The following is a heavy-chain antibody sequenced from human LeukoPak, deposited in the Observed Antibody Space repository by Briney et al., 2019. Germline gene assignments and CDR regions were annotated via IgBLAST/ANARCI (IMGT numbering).Heavy chain of an antibody. D-gene: IGHD4-17*01. V-gene: IGHV4-31*03. CDR2: IYYSGST. J-gene: IGHJ4*02. Sequence: SETLSLTCTVSGGSISSGGYYWSWIRQHPGKGLEWIGYIYYSGSTYYNPSLKSRVTISVDTSKNQFSLKLSSVTAADTAVYYCARGGFYGTDYWGQGTLVTVSS. CDR3: ARGGFYGTDY. CDR1: GGSISSGGYY.